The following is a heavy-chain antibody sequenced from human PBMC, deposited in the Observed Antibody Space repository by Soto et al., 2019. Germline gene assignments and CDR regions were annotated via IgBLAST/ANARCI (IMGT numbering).Heavy chain of an antibody. V-gene: IGHV4-31*03. CDR2: IYYSGST. J-gene: IGHJ4*02. Sequence: QVQLQESGPGLVKPSQTLSLTCTVSGGSISSGDYYWSWIRQHPGKGLEWIGYIYYSGSTYYNPSLKSRVTISVDTSKNQFSLNLSSVTAADTAVYYCATYGSGTYKPTTFDYWGQGTLVTVSS. CDR1: GGSISSGDYY. D-gene: IGHD3-10*01. CDR3: ATYGSGTYKPTTFDY.